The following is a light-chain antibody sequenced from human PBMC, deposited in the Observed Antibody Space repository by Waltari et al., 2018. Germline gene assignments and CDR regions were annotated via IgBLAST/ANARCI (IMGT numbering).Light chain of an antibody. CDR2: DVS. CDR3: SSYTRRNTVI. CDR1: DSDIGAYNY. Sequence: QSALAQPASVSGSPGQSITISCPGTDSDIGAYNYVSCYQQHPGIAPKLLLYDVSDRPSGVSDRFSGAKSGKTASLTISGLQPEDAADYYCSSYTRRNTVIFGGGTKLTVV. V-gene: IGLV2-14*03. J-gene: IGLJ2*01.